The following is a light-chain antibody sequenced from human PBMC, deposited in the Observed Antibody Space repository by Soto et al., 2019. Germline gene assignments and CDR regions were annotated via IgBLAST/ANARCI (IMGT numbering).Light chain of an antibody. CDR2: DDS. Sequence: SYELTQPPSVSVAPGQTARITCGGNNIGVKSVHWYQQKPGQAPVLVDYDDSARPSGIPARFSGSNSGNTATLTVSRVEGGDEADYYCHVWDSGSDQGIFGGGTKLTVL. V-gene: IGLV3-21*02. J-gene: IGLJ2*01. CDR1: NIGVKS. CDR3: HVWDSGSDQGI.